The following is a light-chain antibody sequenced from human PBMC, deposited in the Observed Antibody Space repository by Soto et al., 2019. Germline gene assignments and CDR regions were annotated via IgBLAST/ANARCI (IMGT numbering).Light chain of an antibody. CDR2: EVS. CDR3: GSYTGSIYV. CDR1: SSDVGGYKF. V-gene: IGLV2-14*01. Sequence: QSALTQPASVSGSPGQSITISCTGTSSDVGGYKFVSWYQQHPGKAPKLMIYEVSNRPSGVSSRFSDSKSGNTASLTISGLQAEDEADYYCGSYTGSIYVFGTGNKVTVL. J-gene: IGLJ1*01.